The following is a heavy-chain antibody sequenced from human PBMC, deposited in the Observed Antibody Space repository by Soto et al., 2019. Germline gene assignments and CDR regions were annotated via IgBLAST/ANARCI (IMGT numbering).Heavy chain of an antibody. Sequence: TSETLSLTCIVSGGSISSYYWSWIRQPPGKGLDWIGYIYYGGSTNYNPSLKSRVTISEDRSKNQFSLKLSSVTPADTAVYYCAKVTYFASGSLYMDVWGTGTTVTVSS. J-gene: IGHJ6*03. CDR1: GGSISSYY. D-gene: IGHD3-10*01. V-gene: IGHV4-59*01. CDR3: AKVTYFASGSLYMDV. CDR2: IYYGGST.